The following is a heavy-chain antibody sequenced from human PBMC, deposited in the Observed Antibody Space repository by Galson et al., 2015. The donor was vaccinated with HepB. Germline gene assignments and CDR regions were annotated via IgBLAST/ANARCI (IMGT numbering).Heavy chain of an antibody. CDR2: ISYDGSNK. V-gene: IGHV3-30*18. Sequence: SLRLSCAASGFTFSSYGMHWVRQAPGKGLEWVAVISYDGSNKYYADSVKGRFTISRDNSKNTLYLQMNSLRAEDTAVYYCAKDRYNWNDVIDYWGQGTLVTVSS. D-gene: IGHD1-1*01. CDR1: GFTFSSYG. CDR3: AKDRYNWNDVIDY. J-gene: IGHJ4*02.